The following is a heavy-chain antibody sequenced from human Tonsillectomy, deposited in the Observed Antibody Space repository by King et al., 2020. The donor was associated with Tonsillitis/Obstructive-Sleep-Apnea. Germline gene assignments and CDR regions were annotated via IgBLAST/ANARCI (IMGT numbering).Heavy chain of an antibody. Sequence: VQLPQWGAGLLKPSETLSLTCAVYGGSFSGYYWSWIRQPPGKGLEWIGEINHSGSTNYNPSLKSRVTISVDTSKNQFSLKLSSVTAADTAVYYCARRRSTSCRFDYWGQGTLVTVSS. CDR2: INHSGST. V-gene: IGHV4-34*01. J-gene: IGHJ4*02. D-gene: IGHD2-2*01. CDR1: GGSFSGYY. CDR3: ARRRSTSCRFDY.